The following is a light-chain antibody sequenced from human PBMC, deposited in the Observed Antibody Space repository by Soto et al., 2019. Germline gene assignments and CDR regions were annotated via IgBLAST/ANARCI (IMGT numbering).Light chain of an antibody. CDR2: GAS. V-gene: IGKV1-17*01. CDR3: QQYNSYST. J-gene: IGKJ1*01. Sequence: IQMTQSPSSLSASVGDRVTITCRASQGIRNDLGWYQQKPGKAPKLLIYGASTLESGVPSRFSGSGSGTEFTLTISSLQPDDFATYYCQQYNSYSTFGQGTKVDIK. CDR1: QGIRND.